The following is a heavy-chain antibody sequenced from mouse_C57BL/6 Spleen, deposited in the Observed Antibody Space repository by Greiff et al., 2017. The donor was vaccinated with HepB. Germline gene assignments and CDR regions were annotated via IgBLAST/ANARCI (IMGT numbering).Heavy chain of an antibody. CDR3: TRDHRYLPFAY. Sequence: EVKVVESGEGLVKPGGSLKLSCAASGFTFSSYAMSWVRQTPEKRLEWVAYISSGGDYIYYADTVKGRFTISRDNARNTLYLQMSSLKSEDTAMYYCTRDHRYLPFAYWGQGTLVTVSA. CDR1: GFTFSSYA. CDR2: ISSGGDYI. V-gene: IGHV5-9-1*02. J-gene: IGHJ3*01.